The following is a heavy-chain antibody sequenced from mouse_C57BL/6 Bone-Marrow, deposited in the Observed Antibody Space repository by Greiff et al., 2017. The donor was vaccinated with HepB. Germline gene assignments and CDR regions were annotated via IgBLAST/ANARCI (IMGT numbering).Heavy chain of an antibody. J-gene: IGHJ3*01. CDR2: IWWDDDK. D-gene: IGHD2-5*01. V-gene: IGHV8-8*01. Sequence: SGPGILQPSQTLSLTCSFSGFSLSTFGMGVGWIRQPSGKGLEWLAHIWWDDDKYYNPALKSRLTISKDTSKNQVFLKIANVDTADTATYYCAPYYSNHGGFAYWGQGTLVTVSA. CDR3: APYYSNHGGFAY. CDR1: GFSLSTFGMG.